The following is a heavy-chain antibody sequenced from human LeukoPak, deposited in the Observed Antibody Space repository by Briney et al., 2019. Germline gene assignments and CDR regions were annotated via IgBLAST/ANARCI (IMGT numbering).Heavy chain of an antibody. CDR1: GGSFNTYY. CDR2: ITDSGNT. D-gene: IGHD6-19*01. CDR3: ARHGSDWAFDY. J-gene: IGHJ4*02. V-gene: IGHV4-59*08. Sequence: SETLSLTCTVSGGSFNTYYWSWIRQPPGKALEWIGFITDSGNTYYNPSLQSRLAISVDTSKTHFFLKLRSVAAADTAIYYCARHGSDWAFDYWGRGTLVTVSS.